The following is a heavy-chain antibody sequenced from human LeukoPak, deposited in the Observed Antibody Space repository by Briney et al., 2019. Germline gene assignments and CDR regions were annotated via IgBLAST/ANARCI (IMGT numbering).Heavy chain of an antibody. CDR3: ARGGGYCSGGSCYLGY. V-gene: IGHV3-30*03. D-gene: IGHD2-15*01. CDR1: GFTFSNYA. CDR2: ISYDGSSK. J-gene: IGHJ4*02. Sequence: GRSLRLSCAASGFTFSNYAMHWVRQAPGKGLEWVAIISYDGSSKYYADSVKGRFTISRDNAKNSLYLQMNSLRAEDTAVYYCARGGGYCSGGSCYLGYWGQGTLVTVPS.